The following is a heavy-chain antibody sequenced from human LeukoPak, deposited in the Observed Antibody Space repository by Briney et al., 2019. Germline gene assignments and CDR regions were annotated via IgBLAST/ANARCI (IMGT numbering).Heavy chain of an antibody. D-gene: IGHD6-13*01. Sequence: PGGSLRLSCAASGFTFDDYAMHWVRQAPGKGLEWVSGISWNSGSIGYADSVKGRFTISRDNAKNSLYLQMNSLRAEDTALYYCAKDTEFEGSSSHFDYWGQGTLVTVSS. CDR2: ISWNSGSI. V-gene: IGHV3-9*01. CDR3: AKDTEFEGSSSHFDY. CDR1: GFTFDDYA. J-gene: IGHJ4*02.